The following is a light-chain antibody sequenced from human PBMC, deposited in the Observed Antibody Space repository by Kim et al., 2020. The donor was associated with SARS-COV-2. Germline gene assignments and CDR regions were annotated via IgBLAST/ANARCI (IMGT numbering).Light chain of an antibody. CDR2: DVS. CDR3: SSYTSSSTVV. J-gene: IGLJ2*01. CDR1: SSDVGGYTY. V-gene: IGLV2-14*03. Sequence: QSALTQPASVSGSPGQSFTISCTGTSSDVGGYTYVSWYQQHPGKAPKLMIYDVSNRPSGVSNRFSGTKSGNTASLTISGLQAEVEADYYCSSYTSSSTVVFGGGTQLTVL.